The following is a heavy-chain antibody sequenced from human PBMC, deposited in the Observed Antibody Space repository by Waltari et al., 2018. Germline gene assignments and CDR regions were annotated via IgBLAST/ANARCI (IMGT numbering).Heavy chain of an antibody. V-gene: IGHV3-74*01. CDR1: GFTFSSYW. J-gene: IGHJ4*02. D-gene: IGHD3-9*01. Sequence: EVQLVESGGGLVQLGGPLRLSCAASGFTFSSYWLYWIRPAPGKGLVWVSRIHADGSATTYADSVMGRFTISRDNAKNTVFLQMNSLRAEDTAVYYCARGGHFDWLPIDSWGQGTLVTVSS. CDR2: IHADGSAT. CDR3: ARGGHFDWLPIDS.